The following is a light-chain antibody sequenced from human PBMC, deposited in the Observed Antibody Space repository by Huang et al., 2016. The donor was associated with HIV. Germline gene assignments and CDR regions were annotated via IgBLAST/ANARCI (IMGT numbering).Light chain of an antibody. CDR2: CAS. CDR3: QQYNKWPPLT. J-gene: IGKJ1*01. CDR1: QRVGNN. Sequence: EIVMTQSPVTLSVFPGERATLSCRASQRVGNNLAWFQQKPGQPPRLLIYCASTRVTGIPVRFSGRGSGTEFTLTISSLQSEDFAVYYCQQYNKWPPLTFGQGTKVEVK. V-gene: IGKV3-15*01.